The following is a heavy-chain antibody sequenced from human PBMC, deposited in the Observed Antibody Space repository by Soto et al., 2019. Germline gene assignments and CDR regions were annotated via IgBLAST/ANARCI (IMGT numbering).Heavy chain of an antibody. CDR1: GGTFSSYA. CDR3: ATTDPTYYDSSGFDY. J-gene: IGHJ4*02. Sequence: QVQLVQSGAEVKKPGSSVKVSCKASGGTFSSYAISWVRQVPGQGLEWMGGIIPIFGTANYAQKFQGRVTITADESTSTAYMELSSLRSEDTAVYYCATTDPTYYDSSGFDYWGQGTLVTVSS. V-gene: IGHV1-69*01. D-gene: IGHD3-22*01. CDR2: IIPIFGTA.